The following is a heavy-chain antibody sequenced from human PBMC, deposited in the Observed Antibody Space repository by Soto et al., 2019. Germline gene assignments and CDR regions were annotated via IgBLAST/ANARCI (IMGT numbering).Heavy chain of an antibody. CDR2: IIPIFGTA. V-gene: IGHV1-69*13. D-gene: IGHD5-12*01. CDR1: GGTFSSYA. Sequence: SVKVSCKASGGTFSSYAISWVRQAPGQGLEWMGGIIPIFGTANYAQKFQGRVTITADESTSTAYMELSSLRSEDTAVYYCARGRRMATIDWFDPWGQGTLVTVSS. J-gene: IGHJ5*02. CDR3: ARGRRMATIDWFDP.